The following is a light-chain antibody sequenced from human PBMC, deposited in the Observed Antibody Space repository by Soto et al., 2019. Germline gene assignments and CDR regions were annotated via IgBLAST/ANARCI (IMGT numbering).Light chain of an antibody. CDR3: SAHTSSSNLEGVV. J-gene: IGLJ2*01. Sequence: QSALTQPASVSGSPGQSITISCTGTSSDVGGYNYVSWYQQYPGKAPKLMIYEVSNRPSGVSNRFSGSKSGNTASLTISGLQAEDEADYYCSAHTSSSNLEGVVFGGGTKLTVL. CDR1: SSDVGGYNY. V-gene: IGLV2-14*01. CDR2: EVS.